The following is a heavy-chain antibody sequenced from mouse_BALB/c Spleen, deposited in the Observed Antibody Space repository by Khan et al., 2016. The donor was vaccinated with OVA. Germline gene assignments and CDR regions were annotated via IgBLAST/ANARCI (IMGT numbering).Heavy chain of an antibody. CDR1: GYSITSDYA. CDR3: ARIYGGDFDY. V-gene: IGHV3-2*02. CDR2: ISYSGNT. Sequence: EEQLQESGPGLVKPSQSLSLTCTVTGYSITSDYAWNWIRQFPGNKLEWMGYISYSGNTKYNPSLKSRISITRDTSENQFFLQLNSVTIEDTATYYWARIYGGDFDYWGQGTTLTVSS. D-gene: IGHD1-1*01. J-gene: IGHJ2*01.